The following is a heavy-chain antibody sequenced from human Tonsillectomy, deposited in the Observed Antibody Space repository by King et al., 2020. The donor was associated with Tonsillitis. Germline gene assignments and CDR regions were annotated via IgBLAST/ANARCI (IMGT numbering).Heavy chain of an antibody. CDR2: IYWDDDK. D-gene: IGHD3-9*01. V-gene: IGHV2-5*02. J-gene: IGHJ4*02. CDR3: AHYDTLDENLGY. CDR1: GFSLSTNGVS. Sequence: ITLKESGPTLVKPTQTLTLTCTFSGFSLSTNGVSVGWIRQPPGKALEWLALIYWDDDKRYSPSLKSRLTITKDTSKHQVVLTMTNMDPVDTATYYCAHYDTLDENLGYWGQGTLVTVSS.